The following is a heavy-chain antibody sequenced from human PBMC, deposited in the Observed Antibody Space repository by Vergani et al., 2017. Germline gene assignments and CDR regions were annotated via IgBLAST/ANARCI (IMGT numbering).Heavy chain of an antibody. Sequence: QVQLVQSGAEVKKPGASVKVSCKASGYTFTGYYMHWVRQAPGQGLEWMGWINPNSGATNYAQKFQGRVTMTRDTSISTAYMELSRLRSDDTAVYYCARRYSSSWYYFDYWGQGTLVTVSS. CDR1: GYTFTGYY. V-gene: IGHV1-2*02. CDR2: INPNSGAT. J-gene: IGHJ4*02. CDR3: ARRYSSSWYYFDY. D-gene: IGHD6-13*01.